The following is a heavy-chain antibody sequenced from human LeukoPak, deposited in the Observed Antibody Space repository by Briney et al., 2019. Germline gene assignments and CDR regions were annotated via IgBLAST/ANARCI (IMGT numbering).Heavy chain of an antibody. Sequence: ASVKVSCKASGYTFTGYYMHWVRQAPGQGLEWMGIINPSGGSTSYAQKFQGRVTMTTDTSTSTAYMELRSLRSDDTAVYYCARGEDIVVVPAADQAFDIWGQGTMVTVSS. D-gene: IGHD2-2*01. CDR1: GYTFTGYY. V-gene: IGHV1-46*01. CDR3: ARGEDIVVVPAADQAFDI. J-gene: IGHJ3*02. CDR2: INPSGGST.